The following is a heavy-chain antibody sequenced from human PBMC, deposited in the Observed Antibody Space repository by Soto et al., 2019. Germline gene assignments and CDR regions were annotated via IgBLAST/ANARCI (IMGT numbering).Heavy chain of an antibody. CDR3: ARDHGAYEDSAGSGYGMDA. Sequence: PSETLSLTCTVYGGSISSYYWSWIRQPPGKGLEWIGYIYYGGSTNYNPSLKSRVTISVDTSKNQFSLTLSSVTAADMAVYYCARDHGAYEDSAGSGYGMDAWGQGTTVTVSS. CDR1: GGSISSYY. D-gene: IGHD4-17*01. V-gene: IGHV4-59*01. J-gene: IGHJ6*02. CDR2: IYYGGST.